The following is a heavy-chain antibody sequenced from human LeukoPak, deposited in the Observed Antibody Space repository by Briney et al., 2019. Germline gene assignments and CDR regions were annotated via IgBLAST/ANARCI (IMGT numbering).Heavy chain of an antibody. J-gene: IGHJ4*02. D-gene: IGHD4-17*01. Sequence: GGSLRLSCAASGFTFSSYEMNWVRQAPGKGLEWVSYISSSGSTIYYADSVKGRFTISRDNAKNSLYLQMNSLRAEDTAVYYCARGGDYGDFLLGYWGQGTLVTVSS. CDR1: GFTFSSYE. CDR2: ISSSGSTI. CDR3: ARGGDYGDFLLGY. V-gene: IGHV3-48*03.